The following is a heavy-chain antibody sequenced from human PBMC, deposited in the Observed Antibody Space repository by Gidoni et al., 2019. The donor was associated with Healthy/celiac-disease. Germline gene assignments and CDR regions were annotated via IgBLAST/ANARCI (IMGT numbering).Heavy chain of an antibody. Sequence: QVQLVQSGAEVKKPGSSVKVSCKASGGTFSSYTISWVRQAPGQGLEWMGRIIPILGIANNEQKFQGRVTITADKSTRTAYMELSSLRSEDTAVYYCARALGYCSGGSCSSKSYYYYGMDVWGQGTTVTVSS. CDR3: ARALGYCSGGSCSSKSYYYYGMDV. D-gene: IGHD2-15*01. CDR1: GGTFSSYT. V-gene: IGHV1-69*02. CDR2: IIPILGIA. J-gene: IGHJ6*02.